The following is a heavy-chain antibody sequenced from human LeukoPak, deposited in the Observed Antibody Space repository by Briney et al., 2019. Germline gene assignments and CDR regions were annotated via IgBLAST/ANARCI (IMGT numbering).Heavy chain of an antibody. CDR1: GFTFSSYA. Sequence: GGSLRLSCAASGFTFSSYAMHWVRQAPGKGLEWVAVISYDGSNKYYADSVKGRFTISRDNSKNTLYLQMNSLRAEDAAVYYCAKDLMPYYYGSGSYGNWFDPWGQGTLVTVSS. J-gene: IGHJ5*02. D-gene: IGHD3-10*01. CDR2: ISYDGSNK. V-gene: IGHV3-30-3*01. CDR3: AKDLMPYYYGSGSYGNWFDP.